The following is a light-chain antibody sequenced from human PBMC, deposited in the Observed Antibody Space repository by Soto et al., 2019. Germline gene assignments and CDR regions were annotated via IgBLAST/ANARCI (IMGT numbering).Light chain of an antibody. CDR3: QQYNTYWT. J-gene: IGKJ1*01. Sequence: DIQMTQSPSTLSASVGDRVTITCRASQSISSWLAWYQQKPGKAPKLLIYDASRLESGVPSRFSGSGSGTEFTLSISSLQPDDFATYYCQQYNTYWTFGQGTKVEI. CDR2: DAS. V-gene: IGKV1-5*01. CDR1: QSISSW.